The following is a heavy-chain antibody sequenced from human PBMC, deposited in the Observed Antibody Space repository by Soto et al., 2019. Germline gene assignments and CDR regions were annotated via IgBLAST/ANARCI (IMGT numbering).Heavy chain of an antibody. D-gene: IGHD3-10*01. Sequence: QVQLVESGGGVVQPGRSLRLSCAASGFTFSSYGMHWLRQAPGKGLEWVAVISYDGSNIYYADSVKGRFTISRDNSKNTLYLQMNSLRAEDTAVYYCAKDQLRGVRGVITYYYGMDVWGQGTMVTVSS. V-gene: IGHV3-30*18. CDR2: ISYDGSNI. J-gene: IGHJ6*02. CDR1: GFTFSSYG. CDR3: AKDQLRGVRGVITYYYGMDV.